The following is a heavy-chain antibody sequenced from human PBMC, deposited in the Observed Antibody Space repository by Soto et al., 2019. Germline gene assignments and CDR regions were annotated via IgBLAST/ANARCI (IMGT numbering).Heavy chain of an antibody. CDR3: AKDNGDGYSLYYFDY. J-gene: IGHJ4*02. CDR1: GFTFSSYA. CDR2: ISGSGGST. V-gene: IGHV3-23*01. Sequence: EVQLLESGGGLVQPGGSLRLSCAASGFTFSSYAMSWVRQAPGKGLEWVSAISGSGGSTFYADSVKGRFTISRDNSRNTLYLQMNSLRAEDTAVYYCAKDNGDGYSLYYFDYWGQGTLVTVSS. D-gene: IGHD2-15*01.